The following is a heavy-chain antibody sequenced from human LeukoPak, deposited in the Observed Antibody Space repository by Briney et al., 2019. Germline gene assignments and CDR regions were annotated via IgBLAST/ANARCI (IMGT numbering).Heavy chain of an antibody. D-gene: IGHD3-10*01. V-gene: IGHV4-34*01. Sequence: SETLSLTCAVYGGSFSGYYWSWIRQPPGKGLEWIGEINHSGSTNYNPSLKSRVTISVDTSKNQFSLKLSSVTAADTAVYYCARGPWVDYYGSGSYYPEHFQHWGQGTLVTVSS. CDR2: INHSGST. CDR1: GGSFSGYY. J-gene: IGHJ1*01. CDR3: ARGPWVDYYGSGSYYPEHFQH.